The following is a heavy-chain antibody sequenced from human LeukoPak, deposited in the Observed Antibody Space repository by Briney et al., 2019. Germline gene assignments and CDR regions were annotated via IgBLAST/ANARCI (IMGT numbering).Heavy chain of an antibody. CDR1: GFPFSSYE. CDR2: IKQDGSEK. D-gene: IGHD3-10*01. J-gene: IGHJ3*02. Sequence: GGSLRLSCAASGFPFSSYEMNWVRQAPGKGLEWVANIKQDGSEKYYVDSVKGRFTISRDNAKNSLFLQMNSLRAEDTAVYYCARDGVSAFDIWGQRTIVAVSS. V-gene: IGHV3-7*04. CDR3: ARDGVSAFDI.